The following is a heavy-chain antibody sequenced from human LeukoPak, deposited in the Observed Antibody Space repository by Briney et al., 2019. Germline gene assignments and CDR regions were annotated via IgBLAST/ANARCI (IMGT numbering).Heavy chain of an antibody. CDR3: ARDGGYSSSPIDY. CDR1: GYTFTGYY. V-gene: IGHV1-69*04. Sequence: SVKVSCKASGYTFTGYYMHWVRQAPGQGLEWMGRIIPILGIANYAQKFQGRVTITADKSTSTAYMELSSLRSEDTAVYYCARDGGYSSSPIDYWGQGTLVTVSS. CDR2: IIPILGIA. D-gene: IGHD6-6*01. J-gene: IGHJ4*02.